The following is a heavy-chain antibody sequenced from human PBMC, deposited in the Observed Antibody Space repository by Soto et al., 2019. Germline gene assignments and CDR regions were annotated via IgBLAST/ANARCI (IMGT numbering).Heavy chain of an antibody. D-gene: IGHD4-17*01. CDR3: AREQDYGDYDLGY. CDR2: ISAGNGNT. V-gene: IGHV1-3*01. Sequence: QVQLVQSGAEVKKPGASVKVSCKASGYTFTSYAMHWVRQAPGQRLEWMGWISAGNGNTKYSQKFQGRVTITRDTSASTAYMELSSLRSEDTAVDYCAREQDYGDYDLGYWGQGTLVTVSS. J-gene: IGHJ4*02. CDR1: GYTFTSYA.